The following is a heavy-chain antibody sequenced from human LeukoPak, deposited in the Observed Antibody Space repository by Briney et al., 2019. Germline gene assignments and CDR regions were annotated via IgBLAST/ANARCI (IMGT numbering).Heavy chain of an antibody. D-gene: IGHD4-17*01. V-gene: IGHV4-34*01. Sequence: SETLSLTCAVYGGSFSGYYWSWIRQPPGKGLEWIGEINHSGSTNYNPSLKSRVTISVDTSKNQFSLKLSSVTAADTAVYYCARGSLTGYGDYAVPFDYWGQGTLVTVSS. J-gene: IGHJ4*02. CDR1: GGSFSGYY. CDR3: ARGSLTGYGDYAVPFDY. CDR2: INHSGST.